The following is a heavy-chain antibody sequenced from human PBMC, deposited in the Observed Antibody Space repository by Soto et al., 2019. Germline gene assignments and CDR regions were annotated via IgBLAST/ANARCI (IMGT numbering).Heavy chain of an antibody. CDR1: GFTFSSYG. CDR3: ARFLSYRVTVTSFDY. Sequence: PGGSLRLSCAASGFTFSSYGMHWVRQAPGKGREWGAVIWYDGRNKYYADSVKGRFTISGDNSKNTLYLQMSSVRAEDTAVYYCARFLSYRVTVTSFDYWGQGTLVTVSS. V-gene: IGHV3-33*01. CDR2: IWYDGRNK. J-gene: IGHJ4*02. D-gene: IGHD1-20*01.